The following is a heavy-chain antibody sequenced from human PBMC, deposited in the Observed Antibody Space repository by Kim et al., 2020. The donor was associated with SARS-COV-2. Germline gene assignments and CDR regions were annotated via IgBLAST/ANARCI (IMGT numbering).Heavy chain of an antibody. CDR2: IYYSGST. CDR3: ARVRTRLTMIVVVTDAFDI. CDR1: GGSISSGDYY. V-gene: IGHV4-30-4*01. Sequence: SETLSLTCTVSGGSISSGDYYWSWIRQPPGKGLEWIGYIYYSGSTHYNPSLKSRVTILVDTSKNQFSLKLSSVTAADTAVYYCARVRTRLTMIVVVTDAFDIWGQGTMVTVSS. D-gene: IGHD3-22*01. J-gene: IGHJ3*02.